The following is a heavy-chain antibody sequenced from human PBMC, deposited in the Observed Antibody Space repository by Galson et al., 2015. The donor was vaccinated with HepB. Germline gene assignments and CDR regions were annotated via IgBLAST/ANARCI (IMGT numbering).Heavy chain of an antibody. D-gene: IGHD1-26*01. CDR1: GFTFSDYY. CDR2: ISSSSSYT. CDR3: ARGIGSSGALLQGAY. J-gene: IGHJ4*02. Sequence: SLRLSCAASGFTFSDYYMSWIRQAPGKGLEWVSYISSSSSYTNYADSVKGRFTISRDNAKNSLYLQMNSLRAEDTAVYYCARGIGSSGALLQGAYWGQGTLVTVSS. V-gene: IGHV3-11*05.